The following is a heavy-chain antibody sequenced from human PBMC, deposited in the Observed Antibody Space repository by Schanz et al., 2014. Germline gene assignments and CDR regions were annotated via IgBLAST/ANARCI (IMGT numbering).Heavy chain of an antibody. V-gene: IGHV3-30*04. CDR1: GFSFSSYA. D-gene: IGHD6-13*01. J-gene: IGHJ4*02. Sequence: VQLLESGGGLVQPGGSLRLSCATSGFSFSSYAINWVRQAPGKGLEWVAFVPFDGSQKFYADSVKGRFTISRDNSKNTVYLQMNSLRPGDTAVYFCVSQTGSPNYWGQGTLVTVSS. CDR2: VPFDGSQK. CDR3: VSQTGSPNY.